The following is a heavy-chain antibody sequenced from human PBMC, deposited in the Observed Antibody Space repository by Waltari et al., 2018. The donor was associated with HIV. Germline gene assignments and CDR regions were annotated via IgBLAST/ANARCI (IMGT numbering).Heavy chain of an antibody. CDR1: GFTFSNYN. Sequence: EVQLVESGGGLVQPGGSLRLSCAVSGFTFSNYNMNWVRPAPGKGLEWVSYISSSGTTIYYADSVKGRFTISRDNAKNSLYLQMNSLRAEDTAVYYCARPVASTTRESWFDPWGQGTLVTVSS. CDR3: ARPVASTTRESWFDP. J-gene: IGHJ5*02. D-gene: IGHD4-4*01. V-gene: IGHV3-48*01. CDR2: ISSSGTTI.